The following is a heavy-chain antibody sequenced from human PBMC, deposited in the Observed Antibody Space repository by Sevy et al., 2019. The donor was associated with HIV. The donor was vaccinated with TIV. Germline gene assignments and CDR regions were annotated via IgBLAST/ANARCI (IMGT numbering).Heavy chain of an antibody. J-gene: IGHJ4*02. V-gene: IGHV3-53*01. CDR1: GFTVSSNY. CDR2: IYSGGSR. CDR3: ARLSSDYDILTGYYYFDY. D-gene: IGHD3-9*01. Sequence: GGSLRLSCAASGFTVSSNYMSWVRQAPGKGLEWVSVIYSGGSRYYADSVKGRFTISRDNSKNTLYLQMNSLRAEDTAVYYCARLSSDYDILTGYYYFDYWGQGTLVTVSS.